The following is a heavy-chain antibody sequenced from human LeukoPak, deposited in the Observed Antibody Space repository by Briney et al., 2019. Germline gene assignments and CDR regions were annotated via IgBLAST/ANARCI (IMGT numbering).Heavy chain of an antibody. V-gene: IGHV4-34*01. CDR3: ARGRGAVAGYFDY. CDR1: GGSFSGYY. CDR2: VNHSGST. Sequence: SETLSLTCAVYGGSFSGYYWSWIRQPPGKGLEWIGEVNHSGSTNYNPSLKSRVTISVDTSKNQFSLKLSSVTAADTAVFHCARGRGAVAGYFDYWGQGTTVTVSS. D-gene: IGHD6-19*01. J-gene: IGHJ4*03.